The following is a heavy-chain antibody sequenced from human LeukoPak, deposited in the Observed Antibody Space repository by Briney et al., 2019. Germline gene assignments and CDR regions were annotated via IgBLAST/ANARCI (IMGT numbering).Heavy chain of an antibody. J-gene: IGHJ4*02. CDR3: ARATPVFDY. Sequence: GGSLRLSCAASGFTFSSYSMNWVRQAPGKGLEWLSYISPSGNTKYYADSVKGRFTISRDNAKNSLWLQMNSLRDEDTAVYYCARATPVFDYWGRGALVTVSS. V-gene: IGHV3-48*02. CDR2: ISPSGNTK. CDR1: GFTFSSYS.